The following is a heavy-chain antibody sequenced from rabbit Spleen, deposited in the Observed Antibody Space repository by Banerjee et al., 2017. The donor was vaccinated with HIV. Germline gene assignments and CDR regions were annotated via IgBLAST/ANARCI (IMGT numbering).Heavy chain of an antibody. V-gene: IGHV1S40*01. CDR1: GFSFSSSDY. CDR3: ARDTGSSFSSYGMDL. CDR2: INAITGKA. D-gene: IGHD8-1*01. J-gene: IGHJ6*01. Sequence: QSLEESGGDLVKPGGTLTLTCTASGFSFSSSDYMCWVRQAPGKGLEWITCINAITGKAVYANWAKGRFTISKTSSITVTLQMTSLTVADTATYFCARDTGSSFSSYGMDLWGPGTLVTVS.